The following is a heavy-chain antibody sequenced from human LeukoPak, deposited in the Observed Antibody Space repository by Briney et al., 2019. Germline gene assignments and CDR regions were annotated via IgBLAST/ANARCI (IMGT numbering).Heavy chain of an antibody. CDR2: ISGSDYST. Sequence: GGSLRLSCAASGFTFSIYAMSWVRQAPGKGLEWVSAISGSDYSTYYADSVKGRFTISRDNSKNTLYLQMNSLRAEDTAIYYCAKAASVAFDYWGQGTLVTVSS. CDR3: AKAASVAFDY. V-gene: IGHV3-23*01. D-gene: IGHD2-15*01. J-gene: IGHJ4*02. CDR1: GFTFSIYA.